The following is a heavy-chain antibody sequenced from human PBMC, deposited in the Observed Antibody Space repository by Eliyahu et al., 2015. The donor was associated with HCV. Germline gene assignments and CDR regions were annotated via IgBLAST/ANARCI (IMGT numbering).Heavy chain of an antibody. CDR1: GGSISSSSYY. CDR3: ARQGVEMATIID. CDR2: IYYSGST. J-gene: IGHJ4*02. D-gene: IGHD5-24*01. V-gene: IGHV4-39*01. Sequence: QLQLQESGPGLVKPSETLSLTCTVSGGSISSSSYYWGWIRQPPGKGLEWIGSIYYSGSTYYNPSLKSRVTISVDTSKNQFSLKLSSVTAADTAVYYCARQGVEMATIIDWGQGTLVTVSS.